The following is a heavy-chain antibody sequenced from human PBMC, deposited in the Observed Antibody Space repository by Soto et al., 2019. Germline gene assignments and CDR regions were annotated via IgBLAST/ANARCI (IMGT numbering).Heavy chain of an antibody. CDR3: ARGPDYYDTSGYYYEPQGAAFDI. J-gene: IGHJ3*02. V-gene: IGHV4-59*01. D-gene: IGHD3-22*01. CDR2: IYYSGST. Sequence: SETLSLTCTVSGGSISSYYWSWIRQPPGKGLEWIGYIYYSGSTNYNPSLKSRVTISVDTSKNQFSLKLSSVTAADTAVYYCARGPDYYDTSGYYYEPQGAAFDIWGQGTMVTVS. CDR1: GGSISSYY.